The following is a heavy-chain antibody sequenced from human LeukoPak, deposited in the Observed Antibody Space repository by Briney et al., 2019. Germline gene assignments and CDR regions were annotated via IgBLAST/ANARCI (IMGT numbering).Heavy chain of an antibody. D-gene: IGHD4-17*01. CDR1: GFTFSNYW. CDR2: ISTDGKST. J-gene: IGHJ4*02. V-gene: IGHV3-74*01. CDR3: AKGDEDKYGDYGLDY. Sequence: GGSLRLSCVASGFTFSNYWMLWVRQAPGKGLMWVSLISTDGKSTRYAESVKGRFTISRDNAKNSLYLQMSNLRAEDTAVYFCAKGDEDKYGDYGLDYWGQGTLVTVSS.